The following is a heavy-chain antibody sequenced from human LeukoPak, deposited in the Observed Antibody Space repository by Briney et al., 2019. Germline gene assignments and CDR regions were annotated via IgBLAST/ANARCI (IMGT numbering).Heavy chain of an antibody. CDR2: IIPILGIA. Sequence: SVKVSCKASGGTFSSYAISWVRQAPGQGLEGMGRIIPILGIANYAQKFQGRVTITADKSTSTAYMELSSLRSEDTAVYYCAREGLTYYYDSSGYYPYWGQGTLVTVSS. J-gene: IGHJ4*02. CDR1: GGTFSSYA. D-gene: IGHD3-22*01. CDR3: AREGLTYYYDSSGYYPY. V-gene: IGHV1-69*04.